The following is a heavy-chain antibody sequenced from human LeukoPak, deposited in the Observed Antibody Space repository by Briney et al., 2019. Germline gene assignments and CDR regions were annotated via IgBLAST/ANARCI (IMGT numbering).Heavy chain of an antibody. CDR1: GGSISSGGHY. CDR3: ARSPDDAFDI. V-gene: IGHV4-31*03. CDR2: IYHTGTT. J-gene: IGHJ3*02. Sequence: SQTLSLTCTVSGGSISSGGHYWTWVRQHPGKGLEWIAYIYHTGTTYYNPSLKSRVNISVDTSKNQFSLKLSSVTAADTAVYYCARSPDDAFDIWGQGTMVTVSS.